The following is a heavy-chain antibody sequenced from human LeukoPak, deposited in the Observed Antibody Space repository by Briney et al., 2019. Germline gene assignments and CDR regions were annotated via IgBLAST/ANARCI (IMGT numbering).Heavy chain of an antibody. V-gene: IGHV3-11*01. Sequence: PGGSLRLSCAASGFTFSDYYMSWIRQAPGKGLEWVSYISSSGSTIYYADSVKGRFTISRDDAKNSLYLQMNSLRAEDTAVYYCARRRSGGSCYYIDYWGQGTLVTVSS. CDR2: ISSSGSTI. CDR1: GFTFSDYY. D-gene: IGHD2-15*01. J-gene: IGHJ4*02. CDR3: ARRRSGGSCYYIDY.